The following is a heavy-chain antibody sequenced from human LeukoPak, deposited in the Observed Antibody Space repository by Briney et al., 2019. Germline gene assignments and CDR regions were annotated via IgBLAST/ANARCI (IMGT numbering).Heavy chain of an antibody. V-gene: IGHV3-23*01. CDR1: GFTFSSYG. Sequence: GGSLRLSCAASGFTFSSYGMSWVRQAPGKGLEWVSAISGSGGSTYYADSVKGRFTISRDNSKNTLYLQMNSLRAEDTAMYYCARDPYYGSGRPDYYYYMDVWGKGTTVTVSS. CDR2: ISGSGGST. D-gene: IGHD3-10*01. CDR3: ARDPYYGSGRPDYYYYMDV. J-gene: IGHJ6*03.